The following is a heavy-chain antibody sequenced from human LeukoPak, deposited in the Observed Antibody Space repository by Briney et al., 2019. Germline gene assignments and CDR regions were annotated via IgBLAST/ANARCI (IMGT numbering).Heavy chain of an antibody. CDR1: GFTFSRYC. J-gene: IGHJ4*02. CDR3: TKPRSGGVVWFEELYDY. Sequence: GGSLRLSCAASGFTFSRYCMIWVRQAPGKGLEWVGRIKSKTDGGTTDYAAPVKGRFTISRDDSKNTLYLQMSSLKTEDTAVYYCTKPRSGGVVWFEELYDYWGQGTLVTVSS. CDR2: IKSKTDGGTT. V-gene: IGHV3-15*01. D-gene: IGHD3-10*01.